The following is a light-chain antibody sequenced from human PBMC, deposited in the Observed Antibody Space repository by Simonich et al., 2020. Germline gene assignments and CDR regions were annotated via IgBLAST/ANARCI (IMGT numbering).Light chain of an antibody. CDR2: SNT. V-gene: IGLV1-47*02. J-gene: IGLJ3*02. CDR3: CSYAGSYSWV. CDR1: SSNIGSNY. Sequence: QSVLTQPPSASGTPGQRVTISCSGSSSNIGSNYVYWYQQLPGTAPKLLIYSNTQRPSGVPDRFSGSKSGTSASLTISGLQAEDEADYYCCSYAGSYSWVFGGGTKLTVL.